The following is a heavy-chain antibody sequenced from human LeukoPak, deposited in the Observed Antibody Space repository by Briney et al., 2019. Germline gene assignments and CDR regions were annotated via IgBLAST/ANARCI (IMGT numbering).Heavy chain of an antibody. CDR3: ATVPPDYYDSSGYLNY. CDR1: GGTFSSYA. Sequence: ASVKVSCKASGGTFSSYAISWVRQAPGQGPEWMGGIIPIFGTANYAQKFQGRVTITADESTSTAYMELSSLRSEDTAVYYCATVPPDYYDSSGYLNYWGQGTLVTVSS. V-gene: IGHV1-69*13. D-gene: IGHD3-22*01. CDR2: IIPIFGTA. J-gene: IGHJ4*02.